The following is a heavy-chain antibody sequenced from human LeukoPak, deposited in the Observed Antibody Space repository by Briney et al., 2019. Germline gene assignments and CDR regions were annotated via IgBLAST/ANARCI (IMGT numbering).Heavy chain of an antibody. Sequence: ASVKVSCKASGYTFTDYYMHWVRQAPGQGLEWMGWINPNIGSTNYAQKFQGRVTITADKSTSTAYMELSSLRSEDTAVYYCARLVLVDYYMDVWGKGTTVTVSS. CDR3: ARLVLVDYYMDV. D-gene: IGHD2-8*02. CDR2: INPNIGST. V-gene: IGHV1-2*02. J-gene: IGHJ6*03. CDR1: GYTFTDYY.